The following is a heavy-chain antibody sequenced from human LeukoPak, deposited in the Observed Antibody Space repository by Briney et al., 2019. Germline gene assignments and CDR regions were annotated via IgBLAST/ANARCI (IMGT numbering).Heavy chain of an antibody. J-gene: IGHJ1*01. CDR3: AKDWEYYDSSGYKSSAEYFQH. Sequence: GGSLRLSCAASGFTFSTYGMHWVRQAPGKGLEWISSIGGSGGSTYYADSVRGRFTISRDNSKNTLYLQMNSLKAEDTALYYCAKDWEYYDSSGYKSSAEYFQHWGQGTLVTVSS. V-gene: IGHV3-23*01. CDR2: IGGSGGST. D-gene: IGHD3-22*01. CDR1: GFTFSTYG.